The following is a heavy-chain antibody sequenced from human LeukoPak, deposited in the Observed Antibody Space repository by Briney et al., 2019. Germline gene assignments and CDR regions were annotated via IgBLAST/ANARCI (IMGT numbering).Heavy chain of an antibody. J-gene: IGHJ5*02. CDR2: IYYSGST. CDR3: ARAQYCSSTSCYTGFDP. D-gene: IGHD2-2*02. CDR1: GVSISSHY. V-gene: IGHV4-59*11. Sequence: PSETLSLTCTVSGVSISSHYWSWLPQPPGKGLEGIGYIYYSGSTNYNPSLKSRVTISVDTSKNQFSLKLSSVTAADTAVYYCARAQYCSSTSCYTGFDPWGQGTLVTVSS.